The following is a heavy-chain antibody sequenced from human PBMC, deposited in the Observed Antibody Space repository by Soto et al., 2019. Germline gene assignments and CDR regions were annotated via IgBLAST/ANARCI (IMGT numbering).Heavy chain of an antibody. J-gene: IGHJ6*02. V-gene: IGHV1-69*01. Sequence: QVQLVQSGAEVKKPGSSVKVSCKASGGTFSSYAISWVRQAPGQGLEWMGGIIPIFGTANYAQKFQGRVTITADESTSTAYRELSSLRSEDTAVYYCARAGGYSGYDTSYYYYGMDVWGQGTTVTVSS. CDR3: ARAGGYSGYDTSYYYYGMDV. CDR2: IIPIFGTA. CDR1: GGTFSSYA. D-gene: IGHD5-12*01.